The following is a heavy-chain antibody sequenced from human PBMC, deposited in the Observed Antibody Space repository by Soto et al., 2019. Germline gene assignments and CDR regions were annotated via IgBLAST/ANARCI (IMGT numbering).Heavy chain of an antibody. D-gene: IGHD3-9*01. V-gene: IGHV3-23*01. CDR1: GFTFSSYA. CDR3: AKGLATFYYYGMDV. J-gene: IGHJ6*02. Sequence: GGSLRLSCAASGFTFSSYAMTWVRQAPGKGLDWVSAISGSGSSTYYAASVKGRFTISRDNSKNTLYLQMNSLRAEDTAVYYCAKGLATFYYYGMDVWGQGTTVTAP. CDR2: ISGSGSST.